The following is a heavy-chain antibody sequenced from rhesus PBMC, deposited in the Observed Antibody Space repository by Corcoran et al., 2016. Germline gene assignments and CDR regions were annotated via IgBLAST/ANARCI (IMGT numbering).Heavy chain of an antibody. D-gene: IGHD6S26*01. CDR2: ITYGGST. Sequence: QVQLQESGPGLVKPSETLSLTCAVSGGSISSGYYYWSWIRQPPGKGLEWIGYITYGGSTSYNPSLKSRVTSSRDTSKNQFSLKLSSVTAADTAVYYCASGLSSGWSLDYWGQGVLVTVSS. CDR3: ASGLSSGWSLDY. CDR1: GGSISSGYYY. J-gene: IGHJ4*01. V-gene: IGHV4-122*02.